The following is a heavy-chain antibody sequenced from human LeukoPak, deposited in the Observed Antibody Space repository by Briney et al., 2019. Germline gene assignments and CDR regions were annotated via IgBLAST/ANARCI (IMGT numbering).Heavy chain of an antibody. V-gene: IGHV3-21*01. CDR3: ARDSYSYGRFDY. CDR1: GFTFSSYS. CDR2: ISSTSSYI. J-gene: IGHJ4*02. D-gene: IGHD5-18*01. Sequence: PGGSLRLSCAASGFTFSSYSMNWVRQAPGKGLEWVSSISSTSSYIYYADSVKGRFTISRDNAKNSLYLQMNSLRVEDTAVYYCARDSYSYGRFDYWGQGTLVTVSS.